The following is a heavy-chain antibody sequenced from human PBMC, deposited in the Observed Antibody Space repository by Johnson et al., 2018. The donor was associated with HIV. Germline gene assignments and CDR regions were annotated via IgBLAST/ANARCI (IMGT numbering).Heavy chain of an antibody. CDR2: ISYDGSNK. CDR1: GFPFSSYA. V-gene: IGHV3-30-3*01. CDR3: ARDNLRQLDAFDI. J-gene: IGHJ3*02. D-gene: IGHD3-16*01. Sequence: QVHLVESGGVVVQPGSSLRLSCAAPGFPFSSYALHWVRQAPGKGLEWVAVISYDGSNKYYAASVKGRFTISRDNSKNTLYLQMNSLRAEDTAVYYCARDNLRQLDAFDIWGQGTMVTVSS.